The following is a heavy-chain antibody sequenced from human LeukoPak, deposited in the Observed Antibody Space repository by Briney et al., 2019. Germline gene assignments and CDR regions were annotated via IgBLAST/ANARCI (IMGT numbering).Heavy chain of an antibody. J-gene: IGHJ4*02. CDR3: AKGPAADRYFDY. D-gene: IGHD6-25*01. V-gene: IGHV3-15*01. CDR2: IKSKTDGGTT. CDR1: GFIFSNAW. Sequence: GGSLRLSCAASGFIFSNAWMSWVRQAPGKGLEWVGRIKSKTDGGTTDYAAPVKGRFTISRDDSKNTLYLQMNSLRAEDTAVYYCAKGPAADRYFDYWGQGTVVTVSS.